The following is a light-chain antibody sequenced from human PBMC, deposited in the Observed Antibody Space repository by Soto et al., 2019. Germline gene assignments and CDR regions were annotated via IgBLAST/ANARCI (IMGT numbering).Light chain of an antibody. Sequence: QSALTQPASGSGSPGQSITISCSGTSSDFGGYDYVSWYQLHPGKAPKLMVFEVSNRPSGVSYRFSGSKSGNTASLTISGLQAVDEADYFCSSYSISTAYLFGTGNKVTVL. CDR2: EVS. V-gene: IGLV2-14*01. CDR3: SSYSISTAYL. CDR1: SSDFGGYDY. J-gene: IGLJ1*01.